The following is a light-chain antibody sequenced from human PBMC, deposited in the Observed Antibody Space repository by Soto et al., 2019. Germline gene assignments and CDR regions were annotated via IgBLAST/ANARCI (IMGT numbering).Light chain of an antibody. Sequence: DIVMTQSPDSLAVSLGERATINCKSSQSVLSTSNNENYLAWYQQKPGQPPRLLIYWATSRESGVPDRFSGSGSGTDLPPTISGLQVEDVAVYYCQQYYSRPPAFGQGTKLEIK. CDR3: QQYYSRPPA. V-gene: IGKV4-1*01. J-gene: IGKJ1*01. CDR2: WAT. CDR1: QSVLSTSNNENY.